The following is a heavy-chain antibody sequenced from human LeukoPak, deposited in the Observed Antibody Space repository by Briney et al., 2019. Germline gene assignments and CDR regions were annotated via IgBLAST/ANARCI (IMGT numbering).Heavy chain of an antibody. D-gene: IGHD1-7*01. CDR2: INPSGGTT. V-gene: IGHV1-46*01. CDR3: ASTITGTTYDAFDI. Sequence: GASVKVSCKASGYSFTSYYMHWVRQAPGQGLEWMGIINPSGGTTSYAQKFQGRVTVTRDTSTGTVYMEPSSLRSEDTAVYYCASTITGTTYDAFDIWGQGTMVTVSS. J-gene: IGHJ3*02. CDR1: GYSFTSYY.